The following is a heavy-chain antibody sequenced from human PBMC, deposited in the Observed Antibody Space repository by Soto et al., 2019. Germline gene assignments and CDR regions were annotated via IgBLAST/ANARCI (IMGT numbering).Heavy chain of an antibody. CDR3: SSSSYDFLTGYVYYCLDV. CDR1: GGSISSYY. Sequence: SETLSLTCTVSGGSISSYYWSWIRQPPGKGLEWIGYIHYSGSTNYNPSLQSRVTISVDTSKNQFSLKLSSVTAADTAVYYCSSSSYDFLTGYVYYCLDVWGQGTTVTVS. D-gene: IGHD3-9*01. J-gene: IGHJ6*02. V-gene: IGHV4-59*01. CDR2: IHYSGST.